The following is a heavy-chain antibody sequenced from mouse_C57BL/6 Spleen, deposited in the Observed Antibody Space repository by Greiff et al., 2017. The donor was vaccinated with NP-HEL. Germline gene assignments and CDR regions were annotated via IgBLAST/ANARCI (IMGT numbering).Heavy chain of an antibody. Sequence: VQLQQSGTELVKPGASVKLSCKASGYTFTSYWMHWVKQRPGQGLEWIGNINPSNGGTNYNEKFKSKATLTVDKSSSTAYMQLSSLTSEDSAVYYCARSGTSYYYAMDYWGQGTSVTVSS. D-gene: IGHD4-1*01. CDR2: INPSNGGT. J-gene: IGHJ4*01. CDR1: GYTFTSYW. V-gene: IGHV1-53*01. CDR3: ARSGTSYYYAMDY.